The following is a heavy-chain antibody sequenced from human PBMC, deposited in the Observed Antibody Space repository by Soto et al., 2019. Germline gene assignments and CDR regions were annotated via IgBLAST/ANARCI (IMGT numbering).Heavy chain of an antibody. CDR2: IYWDDDK. D-gene: IGHD2-15*01. CDR3: AHAQDIVVVVAATVPQREGYYFDY. V-gene: IGHV2-5*02. Sequence: QITLKESGPTLVKPTQTLTLTCTFSGFSLSTSGVGVGWIRQPPGKALEWLALIYWDDDKRYSPSLKSRLTITKDTSNNQVVLTMTNMDPVDTATYYCAHAQDIVVVVAATVPQREGYYFDYWGQGTLVTVSS. CDR1: GFSLSTSGVG. J-gene: IGHJ4*02.